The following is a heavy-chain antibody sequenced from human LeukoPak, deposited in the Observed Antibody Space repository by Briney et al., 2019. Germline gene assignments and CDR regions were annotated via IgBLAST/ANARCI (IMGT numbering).Heavy chain of an antibody. CDR3: VRARIFGGETGWFDP. D-gene: IGHD3-16*01. CDR1: GFTFSSYA. CDR2: ISYDGSNK. J-gene: IGHJ5*02. Sequence: GGSLRLSCAASGFTFSSYAMHWVRQAPGKGLEWVAVISYDGSNKYYADSVKGRFTISRDNSKNTLYLQMNSLRAEDTAVYYCVRARIFGGETGWFDPWGQGTLVTVSS. V-gene: IGHV3-30*04.